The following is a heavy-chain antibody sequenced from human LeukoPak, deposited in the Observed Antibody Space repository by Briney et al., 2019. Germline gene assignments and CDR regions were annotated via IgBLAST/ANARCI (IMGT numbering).Heavy chain of an antibody. Sequence: PGGSLRLSCAASGFTFSSFCMTWVRQAPGKGLEWVAGMNEDGGDNFYVDSVKGRFTVSRDTANNSPYRQINSLIVAGTAVYDCASRQIGDDGGEGTLVTVSS. CDR1: GFTFSSFC. V-gene: IGHV3-7*01. D-gene: IGHD3-3*01. CDR2: MNEDGGDN. CDR3: ASRQIGDD. J-gene: IGHJ4*02.